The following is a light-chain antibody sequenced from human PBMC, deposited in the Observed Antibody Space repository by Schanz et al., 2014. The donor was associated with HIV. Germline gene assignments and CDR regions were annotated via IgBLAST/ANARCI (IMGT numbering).Light chain of an antibody. V-gene: IGLV2-14*03. CDR2: DVS. CDR1: SSDVGSYNY. CDR3: LSYTSSNTWV. Sequence: QSALTQPASVSGSPGQSITISCTGTSSDVGSYNYVSWYQQHPGKAPKLMIYDVSNRPSGVSNRFSGSKSGNTASLTISGLQAEDEADYYCLSYTSSNTWVFGGGTKLTVL. J-gene: IGLJ3*02.